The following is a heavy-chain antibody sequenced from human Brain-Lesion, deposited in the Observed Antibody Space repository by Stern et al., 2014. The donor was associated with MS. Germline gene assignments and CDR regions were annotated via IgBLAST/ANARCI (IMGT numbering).Heavy chain of an antibody. J-gene: IGHJ4*02. D-gene: IGHD1-26*01. Sequence: QVQLLQSGAEVKKPGASVKVSCKVSGYTLTELSMHWVRQAPRKGLEWMGGFDPEDGDTIYAQKFQGRVTMTEDTSTDTAYMELSSLRSEDTAVYYCATLSPGAGGNYYRHFDYWGQGTLVTVSS. CDR3: ATLSPGAGGNYYRHFDY. CDR1: GYTLTELS. CDR2: FDPEDGDT. V-gene: IGHV1-24*01.